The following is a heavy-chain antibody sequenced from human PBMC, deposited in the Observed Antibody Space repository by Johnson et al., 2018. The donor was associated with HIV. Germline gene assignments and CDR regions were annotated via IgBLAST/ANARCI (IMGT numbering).Heavy chain of an antibody. CDR3: ARERISGNSGAGALDI. D-gene: IGHD4-23*01. J-gene: IGHJ3*02. CDR2: ISWDGGRK. V-gene: IGHV3-43*01. Sequence: LVESGRVVVQPGGSLRLSCAASGFTFDDYTMHWVRPAPRKGLEWVSLISWDGGRKYYADSVKGRFTISSDNAKNSLYLQMTRLRVEDTALYYGARERISGNSGAGALDIWGQGTMVTVSS. CDR1: GFTFDDYT.